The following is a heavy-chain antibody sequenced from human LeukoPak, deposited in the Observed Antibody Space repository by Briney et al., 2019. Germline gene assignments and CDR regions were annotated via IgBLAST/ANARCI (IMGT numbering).Heavy chain of an antibody. CDR2: IYFTGGT. CDR1: GGSINNYY. Sequence: SETLSLTCNVSGGSINNYYWSWLRQPPGKGLEWIGYIYFTGGTNYNPSLKSRVTISVDTSKNQFSLKLSSVTAADTAVYYCASLKDTTVSYFDYWGQGTLVTVSS. J-gene: IGHJ4*02. V-gene: IGHV4-4*09. D-gene: IGHD4-17*01. CDR3: ASLKDTTVSYFDY.